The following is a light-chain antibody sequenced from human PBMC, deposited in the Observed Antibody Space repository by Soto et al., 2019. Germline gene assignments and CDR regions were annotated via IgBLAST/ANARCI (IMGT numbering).Light chain of an antibody. J-gene: IGKJ1*01. Sequence: DIQMTQSPSTLSASVGDRVTITCRASQSISIWLAWYQQKPGKAPKLLIYKASSLQSGVPSRFSGNGSGTEFPLTFSSLQPDDFATYYCKQYSSHWTFGQGTRVDIK. CDR2: KAS. CDR3: KQYSSHWT. CDR1: QSISIW. V-gene: IGKV1-5*03.